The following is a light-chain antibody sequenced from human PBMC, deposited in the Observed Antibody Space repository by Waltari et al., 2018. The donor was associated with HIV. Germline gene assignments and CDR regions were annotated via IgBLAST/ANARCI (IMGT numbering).Light chain of an antibody. CDR1: SSDVGGDTY. J-gene: IGLJ3*02. Sequence: QSALTQPPSASGSPGQSVTISCTGTSSDVGGDTYVSWYQQHPGKAPKLIIYEVRKRPSGVPYRFSGSKSGNTASLTVSGLQAEDEADYYCAAWDDSLSGLVFGGGTKLTVL. CDR3: AAWDDSLSGLV. V-gene: IGLV2-8*01. CDR2: EVR.